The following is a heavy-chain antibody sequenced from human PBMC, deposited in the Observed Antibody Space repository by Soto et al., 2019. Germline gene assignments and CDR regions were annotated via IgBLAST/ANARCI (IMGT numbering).Heavy chain of an antibody. Sequence: PGGALGLCCAAAGFTFSTYLMSWVREAPGKGLEWVANIKEDGSEKYYVDSVEGRFNISRDNAKNSLYLQMTSLRAEDTALYYCARGWGYFDSSGFPFLYAMDVWGQGTTVTVSS. V-gene: IGHV3-7*02. J-gene: IGHJ6*02. CDR3: ARGWGYFDSSGFPFLYAMDV. CDR2: IKEDGSEK. D-gene: IGHD3-22*01. CDR1: GFTFSTYL.